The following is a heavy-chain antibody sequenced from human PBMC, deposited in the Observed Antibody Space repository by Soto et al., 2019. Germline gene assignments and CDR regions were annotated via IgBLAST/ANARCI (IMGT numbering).Heavy chain of an antibody. D-gene: IGHD2-21*02. J-gene: IGHJ1*01. CDR2: ISGSGDGT. Sequence: QPGGSLRLSCAASGVTFNNYAMSWVRQAPGKGLEWVSVISGSGDGTYYTDSVRGRFTISRDNAKDTLYLQMNSLRAEDTAVYYCAIGIPYCGGDCYSARDPAEYFQHWGQGTLVTVSS. CDR3: AIGIPYCGGDCYSARDPAEYFQH. V-gene: IGHV3-23*01. CDR1: GVTFNNYA.